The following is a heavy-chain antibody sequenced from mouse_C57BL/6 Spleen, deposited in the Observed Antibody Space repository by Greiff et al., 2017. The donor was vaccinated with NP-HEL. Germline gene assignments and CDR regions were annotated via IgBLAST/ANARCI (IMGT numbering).Heavy chain of an antibody. Sequence: VQLQQSGAELARPGASVKLSCKASGYTFTSYGISWVKQRTGQGLEWIGEIYPRSGNTYYNEKFKGKATLTADKSSSTAYLQLRSLTSEDSAVYFCAPNGSSDRDYFEYWGQGTTLTVSS. V-gene: IGHV1-81*01. CDR1: GYTFTSYG. CDR3: APNGSSDRDYFEY. J-gene: IGHJ2*01. CDR2: IYPRSGNT. D-gene: IGHD1-1*01.